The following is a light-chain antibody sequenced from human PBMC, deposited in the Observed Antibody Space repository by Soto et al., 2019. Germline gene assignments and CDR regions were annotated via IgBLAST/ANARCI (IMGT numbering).Light chain of an antibody. CDR1: SSDVGGYNY. CDR2: EIR. V-gene: IGLV2-14*01. CDR3: TSYTTSSTLYV. J-gene: IGLJ1*01. Sequence: QSALTQPASVSGSPGQSITISCTGTSSDVGGYNYVSWYQQHPGEAPKLMIYEIRNRPSGVSNRFSGSKSGNTASLTISGLQAEDEADYYCTSYTTSSTLYVFGTGTRSPS.